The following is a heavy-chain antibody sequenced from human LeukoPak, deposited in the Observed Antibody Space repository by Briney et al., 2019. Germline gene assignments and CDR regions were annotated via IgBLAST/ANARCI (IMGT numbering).Heavy chain of an antibody. Sequence: GGSLRLSCAASGFTFDDYAMHWVRQAPGKGPEWVSGISWNSGTKGYADSVKGRFTISRDNAKNSLYLQMNSLRGEDAALYYCAVLHYYAMDVWGQGTTVTVSS. D-gene: IGHD2-8*01. CDR1: GFTFDDYA. J-gene: IGHJ6*02. CDR2: ISWNSGTK. CDR3: AVLHYYAMDV. V-gene: IGHV3-9*01.